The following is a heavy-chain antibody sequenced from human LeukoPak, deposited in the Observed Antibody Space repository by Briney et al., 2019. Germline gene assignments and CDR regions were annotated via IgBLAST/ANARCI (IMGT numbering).Heavy chain of an antibody. CDR2: IIPIFGTA. CDR1: GGTFSSYA. D-gene: IGHD3-10*01. V-gene: IGHV1-69*13. J-gene: IGHJ5*02. Sequence: SVKVSCKASGGTFSSYAISWVRQAPGQGLEWMGGIIPIFGTANYAQKFQGRVTITADESTSTAYMELSSLRSEDTAVYYCARDLSEYYYGSGSYNWFDPWGQGTLVTVSS. CDR3: ARDLSEYYYGSGSYNWFDP.